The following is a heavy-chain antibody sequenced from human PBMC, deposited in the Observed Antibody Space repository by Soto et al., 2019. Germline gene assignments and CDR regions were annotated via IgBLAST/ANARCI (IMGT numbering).Heavy chain of an antibody. CDR3: AREMVVPAAIIPAFFDY. CDR2: IWYDGSNK. V-gene: IGHV3-33*01. CDR1: GFTFSSYG. Sequence: QVQLVESGGGVVQPGRSLRLSCAASGFTFSSYGMHWVRQAPGKGLEWVAVIWYDGSNKYYADSVKGRFTISRDNSKNTLYLQMNSLRAEDTAVYYCAREMVVPAAIIPAFFDYWGQGTLVTVSS. D-gene: IGHD2-2*02. J-gene: IGHJ4*02.